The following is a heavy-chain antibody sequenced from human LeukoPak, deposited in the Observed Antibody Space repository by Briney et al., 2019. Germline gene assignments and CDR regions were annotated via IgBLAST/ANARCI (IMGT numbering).Heavy chain of an antibody. CDR3: AKALTTVTTIWDY. V-gene: IGHV3-33*06. CDR2: IWYDGSNK. J-gene: IGHJ4*02. CDR1: GFTFSSYG. Sequence: GRSLRLSCAASGFTFSSYGMHWVRQAPGKGLEWVAVIWYDGSNKYYADSVKGRFTISRDNSKNTLFLQMNGLRAEDTAVYYCAKALTTVTTIWDYWGQGTLVTVSS. D-gene: IGHD4-17*01.